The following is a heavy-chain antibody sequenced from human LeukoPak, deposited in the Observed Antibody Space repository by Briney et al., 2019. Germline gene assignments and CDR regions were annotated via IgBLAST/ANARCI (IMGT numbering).Heavy chain of an antibody. CDR2: VNHSGNT. V-gene: IGHV4-34*01. J-gene: IGHJ6*03. D-gene: IGHD3-10*01. CDR1: GGSFTTYY. Sequence: SETLSLTCAVHGGSFTTYYWSWIRQPPGKGLEWIGEVNHSGNTYHNPSLKSRVSMLVDTSKNQFSLRLSSVTAADTAVYYCASKGPMVRPMGVWGTGTTVTVSS. CDR3: ASKGPMVRPMGV.